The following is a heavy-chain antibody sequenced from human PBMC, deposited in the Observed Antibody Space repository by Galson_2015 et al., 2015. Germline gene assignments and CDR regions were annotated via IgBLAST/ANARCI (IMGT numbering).Heavy chain of an antibody. Sequence: SVKVSCKASGYTFTSYDINWVRQATGQGLEWMGWMNPNSGNTGYAQKFQGRVTMTRNTSISTAYMELSSLRSEDTAVYYCARGSRGWAYFYYYYYMDVWGKGTTVTVSS. CDR3: ARGSRGWAYFYYYYYMDV. V-gene: IGHV1-8*01. CDR1: GYTFTSYD. J-gene: IGHJ6*03. CDR2: MNPNSGNT. D-gene: IGHD6-19*01.